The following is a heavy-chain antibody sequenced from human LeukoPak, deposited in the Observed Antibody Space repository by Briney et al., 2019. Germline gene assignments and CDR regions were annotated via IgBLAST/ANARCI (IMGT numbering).Heavy chain of an antibody. Sequence: SGGSLRLSCAASGFTFSSYGMHWVRQAPGKGLEWVAFIRYDGSNKYYADSVKGRFTISRDNSKNTLYLQMNSLRAEDTAVYYCARANSSSWYYYYYMDVWGKGTTVTISS. D-gene: IGHD6-13*01. J-gene: IGHJ6*03. CDR2: IRYDGSNK. CDR3: ARANSSSWYYYYYMDV. V-gene: IGHV3-30*02. CDR1: GFTFSSYG.